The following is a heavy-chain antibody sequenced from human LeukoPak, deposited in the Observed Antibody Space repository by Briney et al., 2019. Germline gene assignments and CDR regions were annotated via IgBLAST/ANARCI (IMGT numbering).Heavy chain of an antibody. V-gene: IGHV1-8*01. Sequence: ASVKVSCKASGYTFTSYDINWVRQATGQGLEWMGWMNPNSGNTGYAQKFQGRVTMTRNTSISTAYMELSSLRSEDTAVYYCARGKYCSSTSCFKRDRGYNWFDPWGQGTLVTVSS. CDR2: MNPNSGNT. D-gene: IGHD2-2*01. CDR1: GYTFTSYD. J-gene: IGHJ5*02. CDR3: ARGKYCSSTSCFKRDRGYNWFDP.